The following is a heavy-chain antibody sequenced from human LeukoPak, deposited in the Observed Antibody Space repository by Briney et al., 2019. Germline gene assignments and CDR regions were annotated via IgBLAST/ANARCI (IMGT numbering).Heavy chain of an antibody. J-gene: IGHJ4*02. D-gene: IGHD6-13*01. V-gene: IGHV4-59*08. CDR2: IYYGGSA. Sequence: SETLSLSCTVSGGFVGSYYWSWIRQSPGKGLEWIGYIYYGGSANYNPSLKSRATISIDRSKNQFSLKLSSLTAADTAVYYCARHGSSYSFDYWGQGTLVTVSS. CDR1: GGFVGSYY. CDR3: ARHGSSYSFDY.